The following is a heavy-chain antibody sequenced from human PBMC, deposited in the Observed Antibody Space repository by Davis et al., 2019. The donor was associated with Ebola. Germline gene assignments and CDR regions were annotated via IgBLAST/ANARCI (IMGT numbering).Heavy chain of an antibody. Sequence: GESLKISCVASGFTFSRNSMNWVRHAPGKMPEWVSYISSSSTTIYYADSVKGRFTISRDNAKNALYLQMNSLRDEDTAVYYCARAGMVQGVITKWDGYWGQGTLVTVSS. CDR2: ISSSSTTI. CDR3: ARAGMVQGVITKWDGY. J-gene: IGHJ4*02. V-gene: IGHV3-48*02. D-gene: IGHD3-10*01. CDR1: GFTFSRNS.